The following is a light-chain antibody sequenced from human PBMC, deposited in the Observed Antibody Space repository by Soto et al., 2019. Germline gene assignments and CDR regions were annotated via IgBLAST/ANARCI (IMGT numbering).Light chain of an antibody. CDR2: SAS. J-gene: IGKJ1*01. Sequence: EIVMTQSPATLSLSPGQRATLSCRASQSVSSKLAWYQQRPGQAPRLLIYSASTRATGIPARFSGSGSGTEFTLTISSLQSEDFAVYYCHQYNHWLTWTFGQGTKVEI. CDR3: HQYNHWLTWT. V-gene: IGKV3-15*01. CDR1: QSVSSK.